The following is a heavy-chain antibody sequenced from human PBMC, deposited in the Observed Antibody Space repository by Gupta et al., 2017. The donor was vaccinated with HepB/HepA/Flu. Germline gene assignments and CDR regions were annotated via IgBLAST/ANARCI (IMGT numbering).Heavy chain of an antibody. CDR2: INPSGGST. D-gene: IGHD2-2*01. CDR3: AREYIVVPAAIYWFDP. J-gene: IGHJ5*02. Sequence: QVQLVQSGAEVKKPGASVKVSCQASGYTFTSYYMHWVRQAPGQGLEWMGIINPSGGSTSYAQKFQGRVTMTRDTSTSTVYMELSSLRSEDTAVYYCAREYIVVPAAIYWFDPWGQGTLVTVSS. V-gene: IGHV1-46*01. CDR1: GYTFTSYY.